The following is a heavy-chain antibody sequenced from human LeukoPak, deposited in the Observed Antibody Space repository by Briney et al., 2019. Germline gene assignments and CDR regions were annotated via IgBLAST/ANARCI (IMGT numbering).Heavy chain of an antibody. CDR3: ARKSETSGWYDY. D-gene: IGHD6-19*01. CDR1: GFIFDNYA. V-gene: IGHV3-43*02. J-gene: IGHJ4*02. CDR2: ISGDGGST. Sequence: AGGSLRLSCAAPGFIFDNYAIHWVRQAPGKGLEWVSLISGDGGSTFYADSVRGRFTISRDNTRKSLSLQMSSLRSEDTALYYCARKSETSGWYDYWGQGTLVTVSS.